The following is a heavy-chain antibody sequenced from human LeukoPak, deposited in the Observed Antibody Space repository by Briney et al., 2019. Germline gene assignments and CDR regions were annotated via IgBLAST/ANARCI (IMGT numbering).Heavy chain of an antibody. CDR1: GGSISSYY. D-gene: IGHD5-18*01. CDR3: PGSPGYIYGYAFDI. J-gene: IGHJ3*02. CDR2: IYYSGST. Sequence: SETLSLTCTVSGGSISSYYWSWVRQPPGKGLEWIGYIYYSGSTNYNPSLNSRGTISVDTSKNRSALKLMSMTAAGTAGYDCPGSPGYIYGYAFDIWGQGTMVTVSS. V-gene: IGHV4-59*01.